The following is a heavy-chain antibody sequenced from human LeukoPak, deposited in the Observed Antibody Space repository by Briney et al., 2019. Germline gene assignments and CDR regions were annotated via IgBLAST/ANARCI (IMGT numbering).Heavy chain of an antibody. J-gene: IGHJ5*02. CDR2: INTDSGNP. Sequence: ASVKVSCKASGYTFTSNALNWVRQSPGQGLEWMGWINTDSGNPTYAQGFTGRFVFSLDASVSTAYLQINSLEAEDTAMYYCARGIGYCSDFSCHLDPWGQGTLVTVSS. CDR1: GYTFTSNA. CDR3: ARGIGYCSDFSCHLDP. D-gene: IGHD2-15*01. V-gene: IGHV7-4-1*02.